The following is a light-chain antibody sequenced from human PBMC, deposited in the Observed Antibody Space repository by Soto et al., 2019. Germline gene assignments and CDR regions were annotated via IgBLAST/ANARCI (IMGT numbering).Light chain of an antibody. CDR2: DAS. CDR3: QQYGSSPMYT. CDR1: QSVSRNY. V-gene: IGKV3-20*01. J-gene: IGKJ2*01. Sequence: EIVLTQSPGTLSLSPGETATLSCRASQSVSRNYLTWYQQKPGQAPRLLIYDASTRATGIPDRFSGSGSGTDFTLIISRLEPEDFAVYYCQQYGSSPMYTFGQGTKLEIK.